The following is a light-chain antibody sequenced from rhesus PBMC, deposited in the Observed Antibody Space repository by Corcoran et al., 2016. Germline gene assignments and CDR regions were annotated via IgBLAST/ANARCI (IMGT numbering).Light chain of an antibody. CDR2: GAS. V-gene: IGKV3-53*02. CDR1: QSVSSY. J-gene: IGKJ2*01. Sequence: QVILTQSPATLSLSPGERATLSCRASQSVSSYLAWYQQKPGQAPRLLIYGASSRATGIPDRFSGSGSGTDFTLTVSSLQPEDFATYYCLQYSSSPYSFGQGTKVEIK. CDR3: LQYSSSPYS.